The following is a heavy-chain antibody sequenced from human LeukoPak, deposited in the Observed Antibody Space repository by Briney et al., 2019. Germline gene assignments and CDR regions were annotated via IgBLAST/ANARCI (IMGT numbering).Heavy chain of an antibody. Sequence: PGGSLRLSCAASGFTLNNYWMHWVRQAPGMGLVWVSHINSDGTTTRYADAVQGRFTISRDNATHTLYLQMNSLRAEDPAVYYCATSGYSYGWYYFDFWGQGTLVTVSS. V-gene: IGHV3-74*01. D-gene: IGHD5-18*01. J-gene: IGHJ4*02. CDR1: GFTLNNYW. CDR2: INSDGTTT. CDR3: ATSGYSYGWYYFDF.